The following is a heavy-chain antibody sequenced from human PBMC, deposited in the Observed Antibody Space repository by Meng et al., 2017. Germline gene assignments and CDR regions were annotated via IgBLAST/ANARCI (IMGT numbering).Heavy chain of an antibody. V-gene: IGHV4-59*01. CDR1: DDSISSYY. D-gene: IGHD3-22*01. CDR3: ARLRMIEPKLYYYYGMDV. Sequence: GSLRLSCTVSDDSISSYYWNWIRQPPGKGLEWIGFIYHNGDTNYNPSLKSRVTISVDTSKNQFSLKLVSVTAADTAVYYCARLRMIEPKLYYYYGMDVWGQGTTVTVSS. CDR2: IYHNGDT. J-gene: IGHJ6*02.